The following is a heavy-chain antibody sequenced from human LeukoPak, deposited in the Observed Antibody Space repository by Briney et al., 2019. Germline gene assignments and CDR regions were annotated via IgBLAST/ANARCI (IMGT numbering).Heavy chain of an antibody. Sequence: ASVKVSCKASGYTFTSYYMHWVRQAPGQGLEWMVIINPSGGNTGYAQKFQGRVTMTRNTSISTAYMELSSLRSEDTAVYYCAREGSNWFDPWGQGTLVTVSS. CDR1: GYTFTSYY. CDR2: INPSGGNT. J-gene: IGHJ5*02. V-gene: IGHV1-46*01. CDR3: AREGSNWFDP.